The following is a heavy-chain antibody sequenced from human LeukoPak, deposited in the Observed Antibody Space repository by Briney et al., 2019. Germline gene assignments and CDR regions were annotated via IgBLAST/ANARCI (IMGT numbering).Heavy chain of an antibody. CDR1: EVTFTYYH. CDR2: VYATGGTT. Sequence: ASVKVSCKASEVTFTYYHIHWVRQAPGQGVEWMGAVYATGGTTINTQNFQGRVTMTRDTSTGTVYMELSSHRFEDTAMYYCATEAPRSYYFDYWGQGILVTVSS. CDR3: ATEAPRSYYFDY. V-gene: IGHV1-46*01. J-gene: IGHJ4*02.